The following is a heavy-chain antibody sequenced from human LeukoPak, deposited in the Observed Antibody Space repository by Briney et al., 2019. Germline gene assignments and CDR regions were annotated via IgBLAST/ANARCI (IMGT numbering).Heavy chain of an antibody. CDR1: GFTFSDYY. Sequence: GGSLRLSCAASGFTFSDYYMSWIRQAPGKGLEWVSYISSSSSYTNYADSVKGRFTISRDNAKNSLYLQMNSLRAEDTAVYYCARATIVGATTYDYWGQGTQVTVSS. V-gene: IGHV3-11*06. D-gene: IGHD1-26*01. CDR2: ISSSSSYT. CDR3: ARATIVGATTYDY. J-gene: IGHJ4*02.